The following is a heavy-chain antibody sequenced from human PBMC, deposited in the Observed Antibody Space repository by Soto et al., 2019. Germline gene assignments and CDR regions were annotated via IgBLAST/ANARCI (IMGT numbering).Heavy chain of an antibody. CDR3: ARETQYNAA. CDR1: GFSFSNYW. Sequence: EMQLVDSGGGLVQPGDSLRLSCAASGFSFSNYWMAWVRQAPGKGLEWVANIKEDGSQYTYVDSVKGRFTISRDNAKNSLYLKMNSLRADDAAVDYCARETQYNAAWGHGTLVTVSS. V-gene: IGHV3-7*04. D-gene: IGHD1-1*01. J-gene: IGHJ4*01. CDR2: IKEDGSQY.